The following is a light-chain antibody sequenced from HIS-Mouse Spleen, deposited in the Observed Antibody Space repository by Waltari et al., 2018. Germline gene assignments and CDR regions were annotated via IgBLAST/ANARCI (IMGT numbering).Light chain of an antibody. V-gene: IGKV1-5*03. J-gene: IGKJ2*01. CDR2: KAS. CDR1: ESISIW. CDR3: QQYNSYSMYT. Sequence: DSQMNKSRSTLSASVGDRVAITCRASESISIWLAWYQQNPGKAPKLLIYKASSLESGVPSRFSGSGAGTEFTLTISSLQPDDFATYYCQQYNSYSMYTFGQGTNLEIK.